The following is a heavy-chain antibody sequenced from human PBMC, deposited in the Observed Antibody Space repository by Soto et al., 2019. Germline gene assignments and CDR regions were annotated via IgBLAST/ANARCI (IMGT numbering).Heavy chain of an antibody. CDR2: MNAGVGTT. Sequence: HVELVQSGADVKKPGASVTISCKASGYTFTDYALHWVRQAPGQRLEWMGWMNAGVGTTLYSQKFQGRITITRDTSASTAYMELNSLKSEDTAIYYCARDTGYTFGSLNYWGTGTLVTVSS. CDR1: GYTFTDYA. J-gene: IGHJ4*02. CDR3: ARDTGYTFGSLNY. V-gene: IGHV1-3*01. D-gene: IGHD5-18*01.